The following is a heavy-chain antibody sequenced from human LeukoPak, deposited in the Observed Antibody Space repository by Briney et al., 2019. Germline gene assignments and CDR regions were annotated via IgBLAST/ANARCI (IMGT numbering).Heavy chain of an antibody. D-gene: IGHD3-10*01. Sequence: ASVKVSCKASGYTFTSYAMNWVRQAPGQRLEWMGWINTNTGDPTYAQGFTGRFVFSLDTSVSTAYLQISSLKAEDTAVYYCAREITMVRGVIITLVWFDPWGQGTLVTVSS. CDR1: GYTFTSYA. J-gene: IGHJ5*02. CDR2: INTNTGDP. CDR3: AREITMVRGVIITLVWFDP. V-gene: IGHV7-4-1*02.